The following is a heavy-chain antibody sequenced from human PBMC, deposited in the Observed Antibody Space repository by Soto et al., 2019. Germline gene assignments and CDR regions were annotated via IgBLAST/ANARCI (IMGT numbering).Heavy chain of an antibody. V-gene: IGHV3-30*03. CDR2: VSYDGRNI. CDR1: GFSFCRYG. CDR3: EREYLDPRQDV. Sequence: WVSLILSFVGSGFSFCRYGIHWVRQAPGKGLDWVACVSYDGRNINYADSLKARLTISRDNSKDTAFLQMNSLGPDETSVYYCEREYLDPRQDVWGQGTQV. J-gene: IGHJ6*01.